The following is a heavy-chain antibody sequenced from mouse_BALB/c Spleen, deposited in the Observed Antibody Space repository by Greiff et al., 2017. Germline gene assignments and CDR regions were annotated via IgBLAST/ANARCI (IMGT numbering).Heavy chain of an antibody. CDR3: ARDHYRYDPYAMDY. CDR2: IWAGGST. J-gene: IGHJ4*01. Sequence: VQVVESGPGLVAPSQSLSITCTVSGFSLTSYGVHWVRQPPGKGLEWLGVIWAGGSTNYNSALMSRLSISKDNSKSQVFLKMNSLQTDDTAMYYCARDHYRYDPYAMDYWGQGTSVTVAS. CDR1: GFSLTSYG. D-gene: IGHD2-14*01. V-gene: IGHV2-9*02.